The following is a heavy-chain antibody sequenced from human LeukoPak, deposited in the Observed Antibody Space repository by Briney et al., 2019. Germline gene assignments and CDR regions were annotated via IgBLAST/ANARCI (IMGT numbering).Heavy chain of an antibody. CDR3: ATKSFHSSSYDY. V-gene: IGHV4-34*01. J-gene: IGHJ4*02. CDR1: GGSFSGYY. Sequence: PSETLSLTCAVYGGSFSGYYWSWIRQPPGKGLEWIGEINHSGSTNYNPSLKSRVTISVDTSKNQFSLKLSSVTAADTAVYYCATKSFHSSSYDYWGQGTLVTVSS. CDR2: INHSGST. D-gene: IGHD6-13*01.